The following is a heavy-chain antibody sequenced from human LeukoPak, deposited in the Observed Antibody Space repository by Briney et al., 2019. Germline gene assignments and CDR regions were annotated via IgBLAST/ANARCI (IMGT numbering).Heavy chain of an antibody. CDR1: GFTFSDYY. CDR3: ARDTAVTYYYFDY. CDR2: ISSSGSTI. D-gene: IGHD4-17*01. Sequence: GGSLRLSCAASGFTFSDYYMSWIRQAPGKGLEWVSYISSSGSTIYYADSVKGRFTISRDNAKNSLYLQMNSLRAEDTAVYYCARDTAVTYYYFDYWGQGTLVTVSS. J-gene: IGHJ4*02. V-gene: IGHV3-11*04.